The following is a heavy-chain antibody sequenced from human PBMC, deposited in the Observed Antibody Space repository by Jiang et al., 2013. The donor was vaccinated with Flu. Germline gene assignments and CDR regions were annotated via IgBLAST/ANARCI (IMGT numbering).Heavy chain of an antibody. CDR2: IRSKAYGGTT. J-gene: IGHJ5*02. Sequence: DYAMSWFRQXPGKGLEWVGFIRSKAYGGTTEYAASVKGRFTMSRDDSNSIAYLQMNSLKTEDTAVFYCSRGNYYDSSRSWFDPWGQGTLVTVSS. CDR3: SRGNYYDSSRSWFDP. D-gene: IGHD3-22*01. CDR1: DYA. V-gene: IGHV3-49*03.